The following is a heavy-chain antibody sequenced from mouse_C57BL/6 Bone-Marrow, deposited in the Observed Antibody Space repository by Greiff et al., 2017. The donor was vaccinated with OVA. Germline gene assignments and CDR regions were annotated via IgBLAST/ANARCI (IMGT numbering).Heavy chain of an antibody. CDR2: IYPGSGNT. CDR1: GYTFTNYY. Sequence: VKLQQSGAELVRPGASVKLSCKASGYTFTNYYINWVQQRPGQGLEWIARIYPGSGNTYYTEKFKGKATLTAEKASSTAYMQLSSLTSEDSSVYFCARDGYYGWFAYWGQGTLVTVSA. J-gene: IGHJ3*01. V-gene: IGHV1-76*01. CDR3: ARDGYYGWFAY. D-gene: IGHD2-3*01.